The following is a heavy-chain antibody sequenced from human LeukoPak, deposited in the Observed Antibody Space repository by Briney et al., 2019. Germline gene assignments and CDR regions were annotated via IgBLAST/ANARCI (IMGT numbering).Heavy chain of an antibody. CDR1: GFTFSTYV. V-gene: IGHV3-30*03. J-gene: IGHJ6*02. CDR2: ISYDGNSK. CDR3: ARVTTSTKYYSGMDI. D-gene: IGHD1/OR15-1a*01. Sequence: PGRSLRLSCAGSGFTFSTYVIHWVRQAPGKGLEWAALISYDGNSKYYADSVKGRFTIARDNSKNTVYPQMDSLRAEDTAVYYCARVTTSTKYYSGMDIWGQGTTVTVSS.